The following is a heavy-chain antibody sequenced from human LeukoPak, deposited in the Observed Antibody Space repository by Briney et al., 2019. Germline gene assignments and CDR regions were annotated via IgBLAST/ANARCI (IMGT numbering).Heavy chain of an antibody. J-gene: IGHJ6*03. CDR1: GGSISSYY. V-gene: IGHV4-59*01. D-gene: IGHD2-2*01. CDR2: IYYSGST. CDR3: ARRGGIVVPAAIDYYYYYYMDV. Sequence: SETLSLTCTVSGGSISSYYWSWIRQPPGKGLEWIGYIYYSGSTNYNPSPKSRVTISVDTSKNQFSLKLSSVTAADTAVYYCARRGGIVVPAAIDYYYYYYMDVWGKGTTVTVSS.